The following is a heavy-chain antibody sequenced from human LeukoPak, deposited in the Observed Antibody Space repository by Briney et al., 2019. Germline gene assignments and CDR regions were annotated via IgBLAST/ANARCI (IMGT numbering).Heavy chain of an antibody. Sequence: GGSLRLSCEGSGFTFSNYWMSWVRQAPGKGLEWVAVISYDGSNKYYADSVKGRFTISRDNSKNTLYLQMNSLRAEDTAVYYCAKAANSVGATEPFDYWGQGTLVTVSS. CDR2: ISYDGSNK. CDR1: GFTFSNYW. D-gene: IGHD1-26*01. V-gene: IGHV3-30*18. J-gene: IGHJ4*02. CDR3: AKAANSVGATEPFDY.